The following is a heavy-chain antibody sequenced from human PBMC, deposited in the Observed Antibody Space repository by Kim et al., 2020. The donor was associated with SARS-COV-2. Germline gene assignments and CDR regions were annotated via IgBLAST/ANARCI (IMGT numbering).Heavy chain of an antibody. V-gene: IGHV7-4-1*02. CDR3: ASTRHLYDWSQGDAVAV. J-gene: IGHJ3*01. Sequence: ASVKVSCKASGYIFSSSGMRWVRQAPGQGLEWMGWINPNIGNPKYAQAFTGRVVFSLDTSVSTAYLQLSSLRSEDTAVYYCASTRHLYDWSQGDAVAV. CDR2: INPNIGNP. D-gene: IGHD3-16*01. CDR1: GYIFSSSG.